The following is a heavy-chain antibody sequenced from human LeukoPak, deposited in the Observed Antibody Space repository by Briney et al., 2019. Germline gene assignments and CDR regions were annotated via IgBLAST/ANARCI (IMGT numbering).Heavy chain of an antibody. J-gene: IGHJ4*02. Sequence: GASVKVSCKASGGTFSSYAISWVRQAPGQGLEWMGGIIPISGTANYAQKFQGRVTITADESTSTAYMELSSLRSEDTAVYYCARDLFSSGPRYYLDYWGQGTLVTVSS. CDR3: ARDLFSSGPRYYLDY. V-gene: IGHV1-69*01. CDR1: GGTFSSYA. CDR2: IIPISGTA. D-gene: IGHD6-19*01.